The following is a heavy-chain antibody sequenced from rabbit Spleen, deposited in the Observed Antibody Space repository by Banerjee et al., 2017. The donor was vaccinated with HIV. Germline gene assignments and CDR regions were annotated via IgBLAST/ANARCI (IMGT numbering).Heavy chain of an antibody. J-gene: IGHJ6*01. CDR2: IYTGNAKT. CDR3: ARWGSGVFAIPL. Sequence: QQVEESGGGLVKPGGTLTLTCTASGFSFSSDYDMCWVRQAPGKGLEWIGCIYTGNAKTYYAGWAKGRFTISKTSSTTVDLKMTSLTSADTATYFCARWGSGVFAIPLWGPGTLVTVS. V-gene: IGHV1S40*01. CDR1: GFSFSSDYD. D-gene: IGHD1-1*01.